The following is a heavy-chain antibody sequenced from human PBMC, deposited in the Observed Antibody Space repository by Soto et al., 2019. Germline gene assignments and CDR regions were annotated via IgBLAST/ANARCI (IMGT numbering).Heavy chain of an antibody. CDR2: INACNGDT. Sequence: QVQLVQSGAEMKKPGASVKLSCKTSGITYNTYAIHWVRQAPGQGLEWMGWINACNGDTRYSQNFQARITLTRDTSASTVYMDLESLKSEDTGVYYCARAISGYVTWGQGTLVTVSS. CDR1: GITYNTYA. D-gene: IGHD5-12*01. V-gene: IGHV1-3*01. J-gene: IGHJ4*02. CDR3: ARAISGYVT.